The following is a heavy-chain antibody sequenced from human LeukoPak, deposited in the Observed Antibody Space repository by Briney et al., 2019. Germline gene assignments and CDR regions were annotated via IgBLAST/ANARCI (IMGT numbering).Heavy chain of an antibody. CDR3: TTEGGWELPPQDY. J-gene: IGHJ4*02. CDR2: IKSKTDGGTT. V-gene: IGHV3-15*01. Sequence: GGSLRLSCAASGFTFSNAWMSWVRQAPGKGREWVGRIKSKTDGGTTDYAAPVKGRFTSSRDDSKNTLYLQMNSLKTEDTAVYYCTTEGGWELPPQDYWGQGTLVTVSS. D-gene: IGHD1-26*01. CDR1: GFTFSNAW.